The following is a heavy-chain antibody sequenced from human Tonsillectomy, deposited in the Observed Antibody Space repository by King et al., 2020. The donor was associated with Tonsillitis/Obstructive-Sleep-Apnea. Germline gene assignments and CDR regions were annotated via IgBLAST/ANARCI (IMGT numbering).Heavy chain of an antibody. CDR2: IYWDDDK. V-gene: IGHV2-5*02. D-gene: IGHD3-10*01. Sequence: TLQESGPTLVKPTQTLTLTCTFSGFSLSTSGVGVGWIRQPPGKALEWLALIYWDDDKRYSPSLKSRLTITKDTSKNQVVLTMTNIDPVDTATYYCAHGITTGFDCWGQGTLVTVSS. CDR1: GFSLSTSGVG. J-gene: IGHJ4*02. CDR3: AHGITTGFDC.